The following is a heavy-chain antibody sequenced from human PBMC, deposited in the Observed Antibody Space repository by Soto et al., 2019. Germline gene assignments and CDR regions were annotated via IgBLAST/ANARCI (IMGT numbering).Heavy chain of an antibody. CDR3: ARDGDTSYWYFDL. J-gene: IGHJ2*01. CDR1: GFTFSSYS. D-gene: IGHD5-18*01. V-gene: IGHV3-21*01. Sequence: VQLVESGGGLVKPGGSLRLSCAASGFTFSSYSMNWVRQAPGKGLEWVSSISSSSSYIYYADSVKGRFTISRDNAKNSLYLQMNSLRAEDTAVYYCARDGDTSYWYFDLWGRGTLVTVSS. CDR2: ISSSSSYI.